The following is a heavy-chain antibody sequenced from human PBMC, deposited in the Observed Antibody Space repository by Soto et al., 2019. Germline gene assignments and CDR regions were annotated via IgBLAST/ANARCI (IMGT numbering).Heavy chain of an antibody. D-gene: IGHD2-15*01. V-gene: IGHV4-34*01. J-gene: IGHJ6*02. CDR1: GGSFSGYY. CDR3: ARGGYCSGGSCYIIGYYYGMDV. Sequence: SETLSLTCAVSGGSFSGYYWSWIRQPPGKGLEWIGEINHSGSTNYNPSLKSRVTISVDTSKNQFSLKLSSVTAADTAVYYCARGGYCSGGSCYIIGYYYGMDVWGQGTTVTVSS. CDR2: INHSGST.